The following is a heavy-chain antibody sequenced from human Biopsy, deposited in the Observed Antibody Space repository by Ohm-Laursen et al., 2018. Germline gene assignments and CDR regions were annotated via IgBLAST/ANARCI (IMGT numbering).Heavy chain of an antibody. Sequence: SVKVSCKASGGTFNNYAISWVRQAPGPGLEWMGGIIGIFRTAHYAQKFQGRVTITADEFMSTAYMELSSLTSDDTAVYYCARDRGISTLEPPRPFGMDVWGQGTTVTVSS. D-gene: IGHD1-14*01. J-gene: IGHJ6*02. CDR1: GGTFNNYA. CDR2: IIGIFRTA. V-gene: IGHV1-69*13. CDR3: ARDRGISTLEPPRPFGMDV.